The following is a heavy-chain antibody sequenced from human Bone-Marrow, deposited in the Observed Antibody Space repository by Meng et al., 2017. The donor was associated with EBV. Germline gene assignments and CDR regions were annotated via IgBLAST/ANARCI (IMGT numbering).Heavy chain of an antibody. D-gene: IGHD3-22*01. CDR3: ARSPGVITMIVDYYFDY. Sequence: QVQLVQSGAEVKKPXASGKVSCXASGYTFTSYAMHWVRQAPGQRLEWMGWINAGNGNTKYSQKFQGRVTITRDTSASTAYMELSSLRSEDTAVYYCARSPGVITMIVDYYFDYWGQGTLVTVSS. J-gene: IGHJ4*02. CDR1: GYTFTSYA. CDR2: INAGNGNT. V-gene: IGHV1-3*01.